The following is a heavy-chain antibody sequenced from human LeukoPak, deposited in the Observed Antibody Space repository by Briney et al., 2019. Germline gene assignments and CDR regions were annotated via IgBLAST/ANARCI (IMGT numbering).Heavy chain of an antibody. V-gene: IGHV3-7*01. CDR3: ARENYYDSSGYYYGAPDDAFDI. Sequence: PGGSLRLSCAASGFTFSSYWMSWVRQAPGKGLEWVANIKQDGSEKYYVDSVKGRFTISRDNAKNSLYLQMNSLRAEDTAVYYCARENYYDSSGYYYGAPDDAFDIWGQGTMVTVSS. CDR2: IKQDGSEK. CDR1: GFTFSSYW. D-gene: IGHD3-22*01. J-gene: IGHJ3*02.